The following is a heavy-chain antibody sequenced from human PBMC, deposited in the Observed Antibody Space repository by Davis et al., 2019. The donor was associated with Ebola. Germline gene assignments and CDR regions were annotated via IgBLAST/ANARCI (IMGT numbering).Heavy chain of an antibody. Sequence: AASVKVSCKASGYTFTSYAISWVRQAPGQGLEWMGGIIPIFGTANYAQKFQGRVTITADESTSTAYMELSSLRSDDTAVYYCATFVDTSSDYWGQGTLVTVSS. D-gene: IGHD5-18*01. J-gene: IGHJ4*02. CDR3: ATFVDTSSDY. CDR1: GYTFTSYA. V-gene: IGHV1-69*13. CDR2: IIPIFGTA.